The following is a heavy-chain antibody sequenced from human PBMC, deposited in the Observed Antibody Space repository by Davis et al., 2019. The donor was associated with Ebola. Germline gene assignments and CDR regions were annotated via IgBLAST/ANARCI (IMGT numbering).Heavy chain of an antibody. Sequence: AASVKVSCQASGYTFTSYGISWVRQAPGQGLEGMGCIRAFSGNTHYAQKLQGRVTMTTDTSTSTAYMELRGLRSGETAVYYCARRDYGDYGAFWGQGTLVTVSS. CDR1: GYTFTSYG. D-gene: IGHD4-17*01. J-gene: IGHJ4*02. CDR3: ARRDYGDYGAF. V-gene: IGHV1-18*01. CDR2: IRAFSGNT.